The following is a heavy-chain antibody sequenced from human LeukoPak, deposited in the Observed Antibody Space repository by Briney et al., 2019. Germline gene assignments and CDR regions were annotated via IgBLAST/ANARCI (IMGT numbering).Heavy chain of an antibody. D-gene: IGHD3-9*01. CDR1: GYTFTSYY. V-gene: IGHV1-46*01. Sequence: GASVKVSCKASGYTFTSYYMHWVRQAPGQGLEWMGIINPSGGSTSYAQKFQGRVTMTRDTSTSTVYMELSSLRSEDTAVYYCARDIRSYYDILTGYSLRFSSRGAFDYWGQGTLVTVSS. CDR3: ARDIRSYYDILTGYSLRFSSRGAFDY. J-gene: IGHJ4*02. CDR2: INPSGGST.